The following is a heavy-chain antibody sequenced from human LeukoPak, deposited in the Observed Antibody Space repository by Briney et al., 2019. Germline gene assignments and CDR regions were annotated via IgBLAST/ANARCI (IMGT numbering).Heavy chain of an antibody. CDR2: INPNSGGT. CDR3: ARAWGFSAAAIPDY. D-gene: IGHD2-2*02. J-gene: IGHJ4*02. Sequence: ASVKVSCKASGYTFTGYYMHWVRQAPGQGLEWMGWINPNSGGTNYAQKFQGRVTMTRDTSISTAYMELSRLRSDDTAVYYCARAWGFSAAAIPDYWGQGTLVTVSS. CDR1: GYTFTGYY. V-gene: IGHV1-2*02.